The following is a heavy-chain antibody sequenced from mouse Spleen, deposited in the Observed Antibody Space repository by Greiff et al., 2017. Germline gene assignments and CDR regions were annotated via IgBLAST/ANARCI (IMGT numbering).Heavy chain of an antibody. CDR3: ARDHYSNPFAY. Sequence: EVKVVESGGGLVKPGGSLKLSCAASGFTFSSYAMSWVRQTPEKRLEWVATISDGGSYTYYPDNVKGRFTISRDNAKNNLYLQMSHLKSEDTAMYYCARDHYSNPFAYWGQGTLVTVSA. CDR1: GFTFSSYA. D-gene: IGHD2-5*01. J-gene: IGHJ3*01. CDR2: ISDGGSYT. V-gene: IGHV5-4*01.